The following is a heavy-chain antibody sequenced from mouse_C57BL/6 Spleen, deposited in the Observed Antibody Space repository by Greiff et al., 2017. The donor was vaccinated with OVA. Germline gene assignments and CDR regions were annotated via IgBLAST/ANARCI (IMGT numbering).Heavy chain of an antibody. V-gene: IGHV1-62-2*01. CDR3: ARHEGGADGNYGAWFAY. D-gene: IGHD2-1*01. J-gene: IGHJ3*01. Sequence: QVQLQQSGAELVKPGASVKLSCKASGYTFTEYTIHWVKQRSGKGLEWIGWIYPGSGSIKYNEKFKDKATLTEDKSSSTVYMELSRLTSEDSAVYVCARHEGGADGNYGAWFAYWGQGTLVTVSA. CDR1: GYTFTEYT. CDR2: IYPGSGSI.